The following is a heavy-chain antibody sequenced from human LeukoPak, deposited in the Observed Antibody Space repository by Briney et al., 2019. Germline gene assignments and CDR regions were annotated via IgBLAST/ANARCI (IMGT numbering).Heavy chain of an antibody. V-gene: IGHV4-59*01. J-gene: IGHJ3*02. CDR1: GGSISSYY. Sequence: SETLSLTCTVSGGSISSYYWSWIRQPPGKGLEWIGYIYYSGSTNYNPSLKSRVTISVDTSKNQFSLKLSSVTAADTAVYYCARTPIEYNDRRGTGAFDIWGQGTMVTVSS. CDR2: IYYSGST. CDR3: ARTPIEYNDRRGTGAFDI. D-gene: IGHD3-22*01.